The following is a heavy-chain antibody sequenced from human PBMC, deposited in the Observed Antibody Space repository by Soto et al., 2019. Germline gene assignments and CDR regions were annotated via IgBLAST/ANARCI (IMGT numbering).Heavy chain of an antibody. J-gene: IGHJ6*02. CDR3: ARDVRRMGATLHYYDGMDV. V-gene: IGHV6-1*01. CDR2: TYYRSKWYN. D-gene: IGHD1-26*01. Sequence: PSQTLSLTCAISGDSVSSNSAAWNWIRQSPSRGLEWLGRTYYRSKWYNDYAVSVKSRITINPDTSKNQFSLQLNSVTTEDTSVYYCARDVRRMGATLHYYDGMDVWGHGTTVTVSS. CDR1: GDSVSSNSAA.